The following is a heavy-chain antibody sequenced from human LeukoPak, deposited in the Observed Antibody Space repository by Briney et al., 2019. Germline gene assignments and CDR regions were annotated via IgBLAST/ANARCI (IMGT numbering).Heavy chain of an antibody. CDR3: AKYRTGPPYGLDV. CDR2: ISGSGGST. CDR1: GSTFSTYA. J-gene: IGHJ6*02. D-gene: IGHD1-26*01. Sequence: GGSLRLSSAASGSTFSTYAMNWVRQAPGKGLEWVSGISGSGGSTWYADSVKGRFTISGDNSKNTLYLQMNRLRAEDTATYYCAKYRTGPPYGLDVWGQGTTVTVSS. V-gene: IGHV3-23*01.